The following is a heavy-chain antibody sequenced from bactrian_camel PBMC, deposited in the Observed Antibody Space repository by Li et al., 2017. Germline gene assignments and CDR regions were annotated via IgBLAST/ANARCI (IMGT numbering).Heavy chain of an antibody. D-gene: IGHD6*01. J-gene: IGHJ4*01. CDR1: GYTFSAYC. CDR2: IAAGGST. CDR3: AAARGLSGGCLLIRWTSNY. Sequence: HVQLVESGGGSVQAGGSLKLSCAASGYTFSAYCMGWFRQAPGKEREGVAAIAAGGSTAYADSVKGRFTISRDNAKNTLYLQMNSLKPEDTAMYYCAAARGLSGGCLLIRWTSNYWGQGTQVTVS. V-gene: IGHV3S53*01.